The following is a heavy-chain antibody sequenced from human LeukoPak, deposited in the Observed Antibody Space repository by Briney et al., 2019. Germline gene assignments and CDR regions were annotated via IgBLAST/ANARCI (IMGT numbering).Heavy chain of an antibody. Sequence: ASVKVSCKASGYTFTSYGISWVRQAPGQGLEWMGWISAYNGNTNYAQKLQGRVTMTTDTSTSTAYMELRSLRSDDTAVYYCARVPPYDSSGYVPLGYWGQGTLVTVSS. CDR1: GYTFTSYG. V-gene: IGHV1-18*01. D-gene: IGHD3-22*01. J-gene: IGHJ4*02. CDR3: ARVPPYDSSGYVPLGY. CDR2: ISAYNGNT.